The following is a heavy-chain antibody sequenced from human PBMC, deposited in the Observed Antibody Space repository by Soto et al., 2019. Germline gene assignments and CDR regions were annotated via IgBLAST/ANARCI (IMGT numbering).Heavy chain of an antibody. V-gene: IGHV3-23*01. J-gene: IGHJ4*02. CDR3: AKTVVPAAMPSYYFDY. CDR1: GFTFSSYA. CDR2: ISGSGGST. Sequence: AGGSLRLSCAASGFTFSSYAMSWVRQAPWKGLEWVSAISGSGGSTYYADSVKGRFTISRDNSKNTLYLQMNSLRAEDTAVYYCAKTVVPAAMPSYYFDYWGQGTLVTVYS. D-gene: IGHD2-2*01.